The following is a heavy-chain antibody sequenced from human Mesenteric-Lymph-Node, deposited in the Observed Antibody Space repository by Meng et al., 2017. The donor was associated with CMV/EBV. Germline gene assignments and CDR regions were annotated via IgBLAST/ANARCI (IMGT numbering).Heavy chain of an antibody. Sequence: GGSLKISCVASGVTFKNLWMTWVRQAPGKGLEWVGFIRSKAYSGTAEYAASVQGRFTISRDDSKSIAYLQMNSLKTEDTAVYYCTSPRTYDYVWGSYRYTALNSWGQGTLVTVSS. CDR1: GVTFKNLW. D-gene: IGHD3-16*02. J-gene: IGHJ5*02. CDR2: IRSKAYSGTA. V-gene: IGHV3-49*02. CDR3: TSPRTYDYVWGSYRYTALNS.